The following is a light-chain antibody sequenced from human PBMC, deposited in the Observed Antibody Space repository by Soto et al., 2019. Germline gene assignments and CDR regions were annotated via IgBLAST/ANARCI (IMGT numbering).Light chain of an antibody. J-gene: IGKJ5*01. CDR1: QSVSSN. V-gene: IGKV3-15*01. CDR2: GAS. CDR3: QQYNSWPPIT. Sequence: ELVMTQSPATLSVSPGERATLSCRASQSVSSNLAWYQQKPGQAPRLLIYGASTRATGIPARFSGSGSGTEFTLTISSLQYEDFAVYYCQQYNSWPPITFGQGTRLEIK.